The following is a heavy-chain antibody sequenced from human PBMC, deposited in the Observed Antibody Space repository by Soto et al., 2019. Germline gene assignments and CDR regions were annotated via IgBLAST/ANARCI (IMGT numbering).Heavy chain of an antibody. V-gene: IGHV5-51*01. D-gene: IGHD6-13*01. CDR3: ARRTGQQLGSVYYYAMDV. CDR2: IYPADSDT. CDR1: GYIFTTYW. Sequence: GESLKISCKGSGYIFTTYWIGWVRQMPGKGLEWMGIIYPADSDTRYSPSFQGQVTISADKSISTAYLQWSSLKASDTAMYYCARRTGQQLGSVYYYAMDVWGQGTTVTVSS. J-gene: IGHJ6*02.